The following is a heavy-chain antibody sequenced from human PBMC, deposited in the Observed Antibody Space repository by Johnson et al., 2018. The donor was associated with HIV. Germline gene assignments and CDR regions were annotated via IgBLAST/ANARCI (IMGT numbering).Heavy chain of an antibody. D-gene: IGHD6-19*01. J-gene: IGHJ3*02. CDR1: GFTFDNYA. CDR2: INWNGGST. Sequence: VQLVESGGGVVRPGGSLRLSCAASGFTFDNYAMSWVRQAPGKGLEWVSGINWNGGSTGYADSVKGRFTISRDNAKNSLYLQMNSLRAEDTAVYYCARGHLAVAGTGDAFYIWGQGKMVTVSS. V-gene: IGHV3-20*04. CDR3: ARGHLAVAGTGDAFYI.